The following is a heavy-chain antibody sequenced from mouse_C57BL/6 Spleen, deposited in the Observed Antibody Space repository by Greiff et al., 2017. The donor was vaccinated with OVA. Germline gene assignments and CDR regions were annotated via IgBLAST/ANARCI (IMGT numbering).Heavy chain of an antibody. J-gene: IGHJ2*01. CDR2: IDPETGGT. CDR1: GYTFTDYE. V-gene: IGHV1-15*01. Sequence: VQLQQSGAELVRPGASVTLSCKASGYTFTDYEMHWVKQTPVHGLEWIGAIDPETGGTAYNQKFKGKAILTADKSSSTAYMELRSLTSEASAVYYCARSGAVVAPDYWGQGTTLTVSS. D-gene: IGHD1-1*01. CDR3: ARSGAVVAPDY.